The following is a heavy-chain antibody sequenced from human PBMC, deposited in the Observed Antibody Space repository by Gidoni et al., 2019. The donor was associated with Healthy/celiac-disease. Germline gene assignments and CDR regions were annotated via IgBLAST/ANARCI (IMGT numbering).Heavy chain of an antibody. D-gene: IGHD3-22*01. CDR1: GFTFSNAW. V-gene: IGHV3-15*07. J-gene: IGHJ3*02. CDR2: IKSKTDGGTT. CDR3: TTDYYDSSGYYDDAFDI. Sequence: EVQLVESGGGLVKPGGSLRLSCAASGFTFSNAWMNWVRQAPGKGLEWVGRIKSKTDGGTTDYAAPVKGRFTISRDDSKNTLYLQMNSLKTEDTAVYYCTTDYYDSSGYYDDAFDIWGQGTMVTVSS.